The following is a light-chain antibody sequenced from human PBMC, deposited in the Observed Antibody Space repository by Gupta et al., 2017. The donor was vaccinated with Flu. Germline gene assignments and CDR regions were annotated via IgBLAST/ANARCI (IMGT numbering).Light chain of an antibody. CDR2: DAS. J-gene: IGKJ2*01. V-gene: IGKV1-33*01. CDR3: RQYDLFPYT. CDR1: QGIKIF. Sequence: DIQMTQSPSSLSASVGDRVTFTCRASQGIKIFLNWFQQKPGQAPKLLVHDASNLQIGAPSRFSGIGSGTDFNFTITGLRPEDVATYFCRQYDLFPYTFGLGTKLHIK.